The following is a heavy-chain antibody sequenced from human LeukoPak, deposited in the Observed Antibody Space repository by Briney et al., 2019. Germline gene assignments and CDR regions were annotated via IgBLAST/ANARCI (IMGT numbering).Heavy chain of an antibody. V-gene: IGHV3-20*04. CDR1: GFTFDEYG. J-gene: IGHJ3*02. CDR3: ARGGRYCSGGSCYASAFDI. Sequence: GGSLRLSCAASGFTFDEYGMSWVRQAPGKGLEWVSGINWNGGSTGYADSVKGRFTISRDNAKNSLYLQMNSLRAEDTALYYCARGGRYCSGGSCYASAFDIWGQGTIVTASS. CDR2: INWNGGST. D-gene: IGHD2-15*01.